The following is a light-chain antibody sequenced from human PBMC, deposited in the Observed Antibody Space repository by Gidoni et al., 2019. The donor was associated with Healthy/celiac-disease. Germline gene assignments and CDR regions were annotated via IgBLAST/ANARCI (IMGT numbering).Light chain of an antibody. CDR3: QQRSNWPSCS. V-gene: IGKV3-11*01. CDR2: ESS. J-gene: IGKJ2*04. Sequence: EIVLTQSPATLSLSPGERATPSCRASQSVSSYLAWYQQKPGQAPRLLIYESSNRATGIPARFSGSGSATDSTLTISSLEPEDFAVYYCQQRSNWPSCSFGQGTKLEIK. CDR1: QSVSSY.